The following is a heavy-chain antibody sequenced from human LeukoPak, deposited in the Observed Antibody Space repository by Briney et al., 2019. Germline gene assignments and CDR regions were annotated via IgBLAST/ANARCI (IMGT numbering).Heavy chain of an antibody. CDR3: ARIAYDSNGLFWGPVVPQSKPSDPFDT. CDR1: GFTFSSYS. J-gene: IGHJ3*02. Sequence: GGSLRLSCAASGFTFSSYSMNWVRQAPGKGLEWVSSISSSSSYIYYADSVKGRFTISRDNAKNSLYLQMNSLRAEDTAVYYCARIAYDSNGLFWGPVVPQSKPSDPFDTWGPGTVVIVSS. V-gene: IGHV3-21*01. D-gene: IGHD3-22*01. CDR2: ISSSSSYI.